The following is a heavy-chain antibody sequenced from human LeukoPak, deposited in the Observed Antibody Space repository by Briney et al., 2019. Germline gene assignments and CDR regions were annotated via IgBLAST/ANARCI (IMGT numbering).Heavy chain of an antibody. J-gene: IGHJ3*02. D-gene: IGHD2-2*01. Sequence: PGGSLRLSCAASGFTFSSYSMNWVRQAPGKGLEWVLSISSSSSYIYYADSVKGIFTISRENAKNSLYLQMNSLRAEETAVYYCARQRAIVVVPAAKGAFDIWGQGTMVTVSS. V-gene: IGHV3-21*01. CDR1: GFTFSSYS. CDR3: ARQRAIVVVPAAKGAFDI. CDR2: ISSSSSYI.